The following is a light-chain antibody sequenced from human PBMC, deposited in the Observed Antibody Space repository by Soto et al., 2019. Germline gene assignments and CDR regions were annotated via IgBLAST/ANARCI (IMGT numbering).Light chain of an antibody. CDR3: HQYPNRPTT. V-gene: IGKV3-15*01. Sequence: EIEMTQSPATLSVSPGERATLSCRASQIVSSNLAWYQQKPGQAPGLLIYGASTRATGIPARFSGSGSGTESTLTISSLQSEDFAVYYGHQYPNRPTTSGQGTKVDI. J-gene: IGKJ1*01. CDR2: GAS. CDR1: QIVSSN.